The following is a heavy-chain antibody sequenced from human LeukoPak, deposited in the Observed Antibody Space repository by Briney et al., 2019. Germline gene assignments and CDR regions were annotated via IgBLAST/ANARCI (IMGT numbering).Heavy chain of an antibody. CDR1: GFTFSSYW. Sequence: GGSLRLSCAASGFTFSSYWMHWVRQAPGMGLVWVSRINSDGSSTSYADSVKGRFTISRDNAKNTLYLQMNSLRAEDTAVYYCARVIGYCSGGSCFNWFDPWGQGTLVTVSS. CDR3: ARVIGYCSGGSCFNWFDP. D-gene: IGHD2-15*01. J-gene: IGHJ5*02. V-gene: IGHV3-74*01. CDR2: INSDGSST.